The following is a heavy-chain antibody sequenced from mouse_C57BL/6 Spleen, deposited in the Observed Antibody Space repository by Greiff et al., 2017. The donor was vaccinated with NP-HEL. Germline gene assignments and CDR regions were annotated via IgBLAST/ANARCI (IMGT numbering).Heavy chain of an antibody. Sequence: QVQLKESGPGLVAPSQSLSITCTVSGFSLTSYGVHWVRQPPGKGLEWLVVIWSDGSTTYNSAPKSRLSISKDNSKSQVFLKMNSPQTDDTAMYYCARHHYDYDSFDYWGQGTTLTVSS. CDR2: IWSDGST. CDR3: ARHHYDYDSFDY. J-gene: IGHJ2*01. V-gene: IGHV2-6-1*01. CDR1: GFSLTSYG. D-gene: IGHD2-4*01.